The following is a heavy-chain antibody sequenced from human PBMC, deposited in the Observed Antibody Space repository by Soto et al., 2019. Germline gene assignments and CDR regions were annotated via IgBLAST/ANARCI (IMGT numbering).Heavy chain of an antibody. V-gene: IGHV1-46*01. D-gene: IGHD3-10*01. CDR1: GYTFTTHY. J-gene: IGHJ4*02. CDR2: INPSGGRT. CDR3: ARAGENYGSGTFSPPLRYYFNS. Sequence: QVQLVQSGAEVKKPGASVTVSCKASGYTFTTHYMHWVRQAPGQGLEWMGIINPSGGRTTYALKFQGRVSLTSDTSTNTVYMGLSSLRSEDTAVYYCARAGENYGSGTFSPPLRYYFNSWGQGTLVTVSS.